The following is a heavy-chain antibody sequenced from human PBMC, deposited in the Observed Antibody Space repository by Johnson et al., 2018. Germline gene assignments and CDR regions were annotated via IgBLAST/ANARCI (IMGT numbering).Heavy chain of an antibody. J-gene: IGHJ6*03. CDR1: VFTFSNYG. V-gene: IGHV3-30*18. Sequence: QVQLQESGGGVVQXGRSLRLSCAASVFTFSNYGTPWVRQAPGTGLEWVAVISYDGSNKSYADSVKGRFAIPRDQSKTTLYLQMNSLRAEDTAGYYCAKDLSGSYYYYYYMDVWGKGTTVTVSS. CDR2: ISYDGSNK. D-gene: IGHD1-26*01. CDR3: AKDLSGSYYYYYYMDV.